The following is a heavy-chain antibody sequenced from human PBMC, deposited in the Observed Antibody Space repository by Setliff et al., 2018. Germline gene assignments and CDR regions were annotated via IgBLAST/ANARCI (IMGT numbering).Heavy chain of an antibody. Sequence: GSLRLSCVGTGFSFRNCWASWVRQAPGKGPEWVASINPGGSEKYYVDSVRGRFTISRDNAKNSLYLQMNSLRVEDTAVYYCATDGYNSPMDVWGHGTTVTVSS. CDR1: GFSFRNCW. CDR2: INPGGSEK. CDR3: ATDGYNSPMDV. D-gene: IGHD5-18*01. J-gene: IGHJ6*02. V-gene: IGHV3-7*04.